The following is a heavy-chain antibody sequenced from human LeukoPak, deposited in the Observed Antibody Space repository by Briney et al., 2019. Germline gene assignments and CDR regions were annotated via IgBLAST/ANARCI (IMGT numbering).Heavy chain of an antibody. J-gene: IGHJ4*02. D-gene: IGHD6-13*01. CDR3: ARRAAAAGFDY. CDR1: GGSISSYY. Sequence: SETLSLTCTVSGGSISSYYWSWIRQPPGKGLEWIGYIYYRGSTNYNPSLKSRVTISVDTSKNPFSLKLSSVTAADTAVYYCARRAAAAGFDYWGQGTLVTVSS. CDR2: IYYRGST. V-gene: IGHV4-59*08.